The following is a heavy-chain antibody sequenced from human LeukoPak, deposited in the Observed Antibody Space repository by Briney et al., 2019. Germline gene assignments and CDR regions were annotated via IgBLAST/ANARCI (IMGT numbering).Heavy chain of an antibody. CDR1: GFTFDDYA. J-gene: IGHJ4*02. D-gene: IGHD1-26*01. CDR2: ISWNSGSI. V-gene: IGHV3-9*01. Sequence: GGSLRLSCAASGFTFDDYAMHWVRQAPGKGLEWVSGISWNSGSIGYADSVKGRFTISRDNAKNSLYLQMNSLRAEDTALYYCAKDPKASGSYPDNWGQGTLVTVSS. CDR3: AKDPKASGSYPDN.